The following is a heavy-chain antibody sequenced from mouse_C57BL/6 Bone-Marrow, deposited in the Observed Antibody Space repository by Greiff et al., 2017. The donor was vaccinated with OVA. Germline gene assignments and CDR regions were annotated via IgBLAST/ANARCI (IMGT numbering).Heavy chain of an antibody. CDR2: IRNKANGYTT. V-gene: IGHV7-3*01. D-gene: IGHD1-1*01. J-gene: IGHJ2*01. Sequence: EVKLVESGGGLVQPGGSLSLSCAASGFTFTDYYMSWVRQPPGKALEWLGFIRNKANGYTTEYSASVKGRFTISRDNSQSILYLQMNALRAEDSATYYCARSHYYYGSSPYYFDYWGQGTTLTVSS. CDR1: GFTFTDYY. CDR3: ARSHYYYGSSPYYFDY.